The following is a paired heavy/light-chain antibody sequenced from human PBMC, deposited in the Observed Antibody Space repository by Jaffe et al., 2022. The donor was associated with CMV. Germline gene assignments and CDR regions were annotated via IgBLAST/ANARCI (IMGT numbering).Heavy chain of an antibody. V-gene: IGHV4-4*07. D-gene: IGHD6-19*01. CDR3: ARDYTGWYYFDL. J-gene: IGHJ2*01. Sequence: QVQLQESGPGLVKPSETLSLTCTVSSGSISSYYWSWIRQPAGKGLEWIGRMFTSGSTNYNPSLKSRVTMSVDTSKNQFSLKLTSVTAADTAVYFCARDYTGWYYFDLWGRGTPVTVSS. CDR1: SGSISSYY. CDR2: MFTSGST.
Light chain of an antibody. CDR1: QSISSS. V-gene: IGKV1-39*01. CDR3: QQSDRTPLT. J-gene: IGKJ4*01. CDR2: TAS. Sequence: DIQMTQSPSSLSASVGDRVTITCRASQSISSSLNWYQHKSGKAPKLLIYTASSLQTGVPSRFSGSGSGTDFTLTISSLQPDDFATYFCQQSDRTPLTFGGGTKVEIK.